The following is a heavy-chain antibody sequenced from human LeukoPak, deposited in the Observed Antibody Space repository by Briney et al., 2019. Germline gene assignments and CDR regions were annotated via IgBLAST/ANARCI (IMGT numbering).Heavy chain of an antibody. D-gene: IGHD1-26*01. Sequence: PGGSLRLSCAASGFSFFNYGMHWVRQAPGKGLDWVAVIWYDGSLKYYADSAKGRFTISRDNAKNSLYLQMNSLRAEDTAVYYCARDSGSYFGLLKYWGQGTLVTVSS. V-gene: IGHV3-33*01. CDR1: GFSFFNYG. J-gene: IGHJ4*02. CDR3: ARDSGSYFGLLKY. CDR2: IWYDGSLK.